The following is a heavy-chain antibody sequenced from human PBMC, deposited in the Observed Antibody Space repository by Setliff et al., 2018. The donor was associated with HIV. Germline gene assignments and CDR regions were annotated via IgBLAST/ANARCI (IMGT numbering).Heavy chain of an antibody. J-gene: IGHJ1*01. CDR3: ARDQVSMVRAVRLVA. CDR1: GAPIRSYY. CDR2: IYNSGYS. D-gene: IGHD3-10*01. V-gene: IGHV4-59*01. Sequence: LSLTCKVSGAPIRSYYWNWIRQPPGKGLEWIGYIYNSGYSNSKPSLKSRVTISLDTSKNQFSLKLSSVTAADTAVYYCARDQVSMVRAVRLVAWGQGSLVTVSS.